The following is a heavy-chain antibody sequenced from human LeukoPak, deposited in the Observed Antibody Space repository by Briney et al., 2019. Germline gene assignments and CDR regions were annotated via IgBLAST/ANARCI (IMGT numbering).Heavy chain of an antibody. D-gene: IGHD3-9*01. J-gene: IGHJ5*02. V-gene: IGHV1-3*04. Sequence: GASVKVSCKASGYTFTTYAIHWVRQAPGQRLEWMGWINSDNGNTKYSQKFQGRDTITRDTSAYTAYMELRSLSSADTAVYFCARAPYDFLTGYSLNWFDPWGQGTLVTVSS. CDR3: ARAPYDFLTGYSLNWFDP. CDR2: INSDNGNT. CDR1: GYTFTTYA.